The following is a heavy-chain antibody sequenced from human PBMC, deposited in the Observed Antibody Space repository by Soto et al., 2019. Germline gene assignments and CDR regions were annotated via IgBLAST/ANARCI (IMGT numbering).Heavy chain of an antibody. CDR1: GYTFTGYY. Sequence: ASVKVSCKASGYTFTGYYMHWVRQAPGQGLEWMGWINPNSGGTNYAQKFQGWVTMTRDTSISTAYMELSRLRSDDTAVYYCARAVYRRKDYYDSSGYTRSAFDIWGQ. CDR2: INPNSGGT. V-gene: IGHV1-2*04. J-gene: IGHJ3*02. CDR3: ARAVYRRKDYYDSSGYTRSAFDI. D-gene: IGHD3-22*01.